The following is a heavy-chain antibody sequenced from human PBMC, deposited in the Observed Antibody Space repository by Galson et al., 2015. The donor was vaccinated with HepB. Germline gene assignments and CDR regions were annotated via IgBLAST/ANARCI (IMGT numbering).Heavy chain of an antibody. V-gene: IGHV1-3*01. CDR3: ARDYYDSSGYSTTLDY. CDR1: GYTLTSYA. Sequence: SVKVSCKASGYTLTSYAMHWVRQAPGQRLEWMGWINAGNSNTKYSQKFQGRVTITRDTSASTAYMELSSLRSEDTAVYYCARDYYDSSGYSTTLDYWGQGTLVTVSS. J-gene: IGHJ4*02. CDR2: INAGNSNT. D-gene: IGHD3-22*01.